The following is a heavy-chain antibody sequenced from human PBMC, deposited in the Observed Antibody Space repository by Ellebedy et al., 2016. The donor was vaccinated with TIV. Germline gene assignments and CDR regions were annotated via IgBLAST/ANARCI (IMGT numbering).Heavy chain of an antibody. CDR3: ARVTSGAGYGALEY. CDR1: GYSLTRGYY. V-gene: IGHV4-38-2*02. Sequence: SETLSLTCNVSGYSLTRGYYWGWVRQSPRKGLERIGIIYHTGTTFYSPSLKSRVTISVDTSTNQFFLKMSSVTAADTAVYYCARVTSGAGYGALEYWGQGTQVTVSS. CDR2: IYHTGTT. D-gene: IGHD5-12*01. J-gene: IGHJ4*02.